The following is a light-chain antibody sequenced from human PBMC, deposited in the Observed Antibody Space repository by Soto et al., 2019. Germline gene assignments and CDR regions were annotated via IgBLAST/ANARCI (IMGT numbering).Light chain of an antibody. Sequence: DVQMTESPSTLSASVGGRVTITCRANQDVSSWLAWYQQKPGKAPKLLIYDASSLESGVPPRFSGSGSGTEFTLTISSLQPKDSAKEHCQQDHTYSLTCSRGTTVDIK. CDR2: DAS. V-gene: IGKV1-5*01. CDR3: QQDHTYSLT. J-gene: IGKJ4*01. CDR1: QDVSSW.